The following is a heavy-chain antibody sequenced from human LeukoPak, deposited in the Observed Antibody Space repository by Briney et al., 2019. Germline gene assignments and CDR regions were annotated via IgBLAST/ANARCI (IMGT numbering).Heavy chain of an antibody. V-gene: IGHV3-48*02. CDR2: ISSSSSTI. CDR3: ARDVSGYPY. J-gene: IGHJ4*02. CDR1: GFFIGTYI. D-gene: IGHD5-12*01. Sequence: GGSLRLSCVASGFFIGTYIMNWVRQAPGKGLEWVSYISSSSSTIYYADSVKGRFAISRDNAQNSLYLQMNSLRDDDTAVYYCARDVSGYPYWGQGTLVTVSS.